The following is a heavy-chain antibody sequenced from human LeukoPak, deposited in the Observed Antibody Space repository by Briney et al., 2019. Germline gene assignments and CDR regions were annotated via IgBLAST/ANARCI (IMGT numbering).Heavy chain of an antibody. CDR1: GFTVSSNY. CDR3: ARALQIDYYDSSGYNY. Sequence: GGSLRLSCAASGFTVSSNYMSWVRQAPGKGLEWVSVIYSSGSTYYADSVKGRLTISRDNSKNTLYLQMNSLRAEDTAVYYCARALQIDYYDSSGYNYWGQGTLVTLFS. V-gene: IGHV3-53*01. J-gene: IGHJ4*02. D-gene: IGHD3-22*01. CDR2: IYSSGST.